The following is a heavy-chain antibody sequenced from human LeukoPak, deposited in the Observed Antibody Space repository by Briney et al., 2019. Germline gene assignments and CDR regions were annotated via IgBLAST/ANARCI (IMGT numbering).Heavy chain of an antibody. J-gene: IGHJ3*02. CDR3: ARVRIVVVPAALDAFDI. Sequence: SETLSLTCTVSGGSISSYYWSWIRQPPGKGLEWMGYIYYSGSTNYNPALKSRVTISVDTSKNQFSLKLSSVTAADTAVYYRARVRIVVVPAALDAFDIWGQGTMVTVSS. D-gene: IGHD2-2*01. V-gene: IGHV4-59*01. CDR1: GGSISSYY. CDR2: IYYSGST.